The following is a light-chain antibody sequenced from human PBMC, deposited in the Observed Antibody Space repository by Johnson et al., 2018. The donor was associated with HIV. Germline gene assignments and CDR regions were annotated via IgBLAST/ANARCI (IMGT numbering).Light chain of an antibody. J-gene: IGLJ1*01. CDR3: AAWDDSLNGYV. CDR2: DNN. V-gene: IGLV1-51*01. Sequence: QSVLTQSPSVSAAPGLKVTISCSGSSSNIGNYYVSWYQQIAGTAPKLLIYDNNKRPSGVPDRFSGSKSGTSASLAISGLQAEDEADYYCAAWDDSLNGYVFGTGTKVTVL. CDR1: SSNIGNYY.